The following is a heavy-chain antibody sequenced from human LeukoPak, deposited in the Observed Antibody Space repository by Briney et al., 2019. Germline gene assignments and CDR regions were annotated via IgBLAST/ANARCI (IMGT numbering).Heavy chain of an antibody. V-gene: IGHV1-24*01. D-gene: IGHD3-22*01. CDR2: FDPEDGET. CDR1: GYTLTELS. CDR3: AGWGSDSSGYYVDY. Sequence: ASVKVSCKVSGYTLTELSMHWVRQAPGKGLEWMGGFDPEDGETIYAQKFQGRVTMTEDTSTDTAYMELSSLRSEDTAVYYYAGWGSDSSGYYVDYWGQGTLVTVSS. J-gene: IGHJ4*02.